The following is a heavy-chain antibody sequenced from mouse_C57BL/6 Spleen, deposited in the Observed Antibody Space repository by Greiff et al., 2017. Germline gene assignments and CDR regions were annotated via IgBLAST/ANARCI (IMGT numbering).Heavy chain of an antibody. CDR3: ARDRGDGNYLDWFAY. D-gene: IGHD2-1*01. J-gene: IGHJ3*01. Sequence: EVQLVESGGGLVKPGGSLKLSCAASGFTFSGYAMSWVRQPPEKGLEWVATISDGGSNTYYPDKVKGRFTISRANAKNTLYLQMSSLKSEDTAMYYCARDRGDGNYLDWFAYWGQGTLVTVS. V-gene: IGHV5-4*01. CDR2: ISDGGSNT. CDR1: GFTFSGYA.